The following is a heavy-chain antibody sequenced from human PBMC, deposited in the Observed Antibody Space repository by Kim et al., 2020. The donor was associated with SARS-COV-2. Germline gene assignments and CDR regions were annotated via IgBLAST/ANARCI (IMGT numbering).Heavy chain of an antibody. CDR2: INTGNGRA. J-gene: IGHJ5*02. CDR3: ARDPSLGYCDSATCPDWFDP. D-gene: IGHD2-2*01. Sequence: ASVKVSCKASGYTFTNYGMHWVRQAPGQRLEWMGWINTGNGRAKYSQKFQGRVTITRDTSASTVYMELSSLRSEDTAVYFCARDPSLGYCDSATCPDWFDPWGQGTLVTVSS. V-gene: IGHV1-3*04. CDR1: GYTFTNYG.